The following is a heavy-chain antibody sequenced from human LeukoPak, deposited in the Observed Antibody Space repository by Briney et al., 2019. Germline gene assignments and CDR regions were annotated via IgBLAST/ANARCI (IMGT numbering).Heavy chain of an antibody. CDR3: ASPRRERFYYSSGHYLDY. CDR1: GFTFSSYW. V-gene: IGHV3-7*01. D-gene: IGHD3-22*01. J-gene: IGHJ4*02. Sequence: QAGGSLRLSCAASGFTFSSYWMSWVRQAPGKGLEWVANIKQDGSEKYYVDSVKGRFTISRDNAKNSLYLQMNSLRAEDTAVYYCASPRRERFYYSSGHYLDYWGQGTLVIVSS. CDR2: IKQDGSEK.